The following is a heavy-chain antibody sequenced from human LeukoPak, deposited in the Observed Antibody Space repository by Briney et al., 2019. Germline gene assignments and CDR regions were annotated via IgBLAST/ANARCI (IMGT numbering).Heavy chain of an antibody. Sequence: GGSLRLSCAASGFTVSSNYMSWVRQAPGKGLEWVSVIYSGGSTYYADSVKGRFTISRDNSKNTLYLQMNSLRAEDTAVYYCARYTTGYGMDVWGQGTTVTVSS. V-gene: IGHV3-66*02. CDR3: ARYTTGYGMDV. J-gene: IGHJ6*02. CDR2: IYSGGST. D-gene: IGHD4-17*01. CDR1: GFTVSSNY.